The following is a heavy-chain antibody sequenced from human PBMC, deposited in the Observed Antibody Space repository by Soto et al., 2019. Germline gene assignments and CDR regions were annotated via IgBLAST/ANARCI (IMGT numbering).Heavy chain of an antibody. V-gene: IGHV4-59*01. J-gene: IGHJ4*02. CDR3: ARAVPWIQQWPCYFDH. CDR1: RGSISSYY. CDR2: ISYSGST. Sequence: NPSETLSLTCTVSRGSISSYYWSWIRQPPGKGLEWIGYISYSGSTSYNPSLKSRITISVATSKPQFSLKLNSVTAAEPAVYYFARAVPWIQQWPCYFDHWGQGTLLTVST. D-gene: IGHD5-18*01.